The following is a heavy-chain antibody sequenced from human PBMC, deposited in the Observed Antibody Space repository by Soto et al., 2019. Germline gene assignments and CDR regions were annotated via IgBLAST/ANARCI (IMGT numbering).Heavy chain of an antibody. Sequence: SETLSLTCTVSGGSISSGGYYWSWIRQHPGKGLEWIGYIYYSGTTYYNPSLKSRVTISVDTSKNQFSLKLSSVSAADTALYYCTRCSLVVVPAPGFDPWGRGTLVTVSS. V-gene: IGHV4-31*03. D-gene: IGHD2-2*01. J-gene: IGHJ5*02. CDR1: GGSISSGGYY. CDR2: IYYSGTT. CDR3: TRCSLVVVPAPGFDP.